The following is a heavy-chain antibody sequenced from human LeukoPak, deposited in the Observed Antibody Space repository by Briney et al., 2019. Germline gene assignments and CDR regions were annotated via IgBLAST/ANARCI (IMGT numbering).Heavy chain of an antibody. J-gene: IGHJ4*02. D-gene: IGHD2-21*02. V-gene: IGHV4-59*01. CDR3: VRVVTGSQFDY. Sequence: PSETLSLTCTVSGGSISSYYWSWIRQPPGKGLEWIGYIYYSGSTNYNPSLKSRVTISVDTSKNQFSLKLSSVTAADTAVYYCVRVVTGSQFDYWGQGTLVTVSS. CDR1: GGSISSYY. CDR2: IYYSGST.